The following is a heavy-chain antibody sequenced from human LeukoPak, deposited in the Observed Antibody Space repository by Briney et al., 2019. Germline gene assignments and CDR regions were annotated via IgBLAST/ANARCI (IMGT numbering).Heavy chain of an antibody. J-gene: IGHJ4*02. CDR3: ARHPPSLGYFDY. CDR1: GGSISSYY. CDR2: IYYSGST. Sequence: SETLSLTCTVSGGSISSYYWGWIRQPPGKGLEWIGSIYYSGSTYYNPSLKSRVTISVDTSKNQFSLKLSSVTAADTAVYYCARHPPSLGYFDYWGQGTLVTVSS. V-gene: IGHV4-39*01.